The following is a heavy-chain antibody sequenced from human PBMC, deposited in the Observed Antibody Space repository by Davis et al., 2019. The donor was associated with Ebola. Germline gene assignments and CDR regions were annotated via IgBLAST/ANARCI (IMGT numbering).Heavy chain of an antibody. CDR1: GFTFSTYS. Sequence: GESLKISCAASGFTFSTYSMSWVRQAPGKGLEWVSYISSSSSTIYYADSVKGRFTISRDNAKNSLYLQMNSLRDEDTAVYYCARGLLYYYYGMDVWGQGTTVTVSS. V-gene: IGHV3-48*02. D-gene: IGHD2-15*01. CDR3: ARGLLYYYYGMDV. CDR2: ISSSSSTI. J-gene: IGHJ6*02.